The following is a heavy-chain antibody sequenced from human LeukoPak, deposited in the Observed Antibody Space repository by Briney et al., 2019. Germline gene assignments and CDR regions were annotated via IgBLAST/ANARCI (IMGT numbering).Heavy chain of an antibody. Sequence: PGGSLRLSCAASGFTFSSYSMNWVRQAAGKGLEGVSYMCSSRSTMYYADSVRGRFTISRDNAKNSLYLQMNSLRAEDTAVYYCATSLGDGAGYWGQGTLVTVSS. CDR2: MCSSRSTM. D-gene: IGHD3-10*01. V-gene: IGHV3-48*01. CDR1: GFTFSSYS. J-gene: IGHJ4*02. CDR3: ATSLGDGAGY.